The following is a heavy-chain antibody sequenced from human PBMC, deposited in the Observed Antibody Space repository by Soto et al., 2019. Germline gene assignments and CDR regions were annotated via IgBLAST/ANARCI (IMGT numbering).Heavy chain of an antibody. CDR3: GRYCTNTKCQGGYYLDL. Sequence: QVQLEQSGAEVKKPGSSVSVSCTASGDSFANYAFTWVRQAPGQGPEWLGGIILALGRPHYSQRFQDRLTITADESSSTVYMELGSLRLDDTAVYYCGRYCTNTKCQGGYYLDLWGQGTLLTVSS. D-gene: IGHD2-8*01. CDR1: GDSFANYA. V-gene: IGHV1-69*01. J-gene: IGHJ5*02. CDR2: IILALGRP.